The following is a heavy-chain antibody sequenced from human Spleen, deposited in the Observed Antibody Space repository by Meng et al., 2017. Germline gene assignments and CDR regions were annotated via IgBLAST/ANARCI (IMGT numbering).Heavy chain of an antibody. D-gene: IGHD4-11*01. CDR2: INHSGST. Sequence: QRPLQEGGEGRLKPSETLSLTCVVSGGSFSDYYWSWIRQPPGKGLEWIGEINHSGSTNYNPSLESRATISVDTSQNNLSLKLSSVTAADSAVYYCARGPTTMAHDFDYWGQGTLVTVSS. J-gene: IGHJ4*02. CDR1: GGSFSDYY. CDR3: ARGPTTMAHDFDY. V-gene: IGHV4-34*01.